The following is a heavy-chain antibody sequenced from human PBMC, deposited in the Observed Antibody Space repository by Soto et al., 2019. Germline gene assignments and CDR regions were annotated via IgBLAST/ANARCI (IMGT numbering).Heavy chain of an antibody. CDR3: ARHVLVPSSKFSYVDV. J-gene: IGHJ6*03. D-gene: IGHD2-2*01. V-gene: IGHV1-69*08. CDR2: IIPKHGTA. CDR1: EGTFSAYT. Sequence: QGQLVQSGAEVKKPGSSVKVSCTASEGTFSAYTINWVRQAPGQRLEWMARIIPKHGTATYAEKFQGRAATTADRSTNTAYLELSSLRSDDTAVYYCARHVLVPSSKFSYVDVWGKGTTVTVS.